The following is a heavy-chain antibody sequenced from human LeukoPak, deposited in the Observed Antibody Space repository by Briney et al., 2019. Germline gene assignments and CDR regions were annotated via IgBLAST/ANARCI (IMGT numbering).Heavy chain of an antibody. Sequence: PSETLSLTCTVSGGSISSYYWSWIRQPPGKGLAWIGYIYYSGSTNYNPSLKSRVTISVDTSKNQFSLKLSSVTAADTAVYYCARELTTLGSYFDYWGQGTLVTVSS. D-gene: IGHD1-26*01. J-gene: IGHJ4*02. CDR3: ARELTTLGSYFDY. V-gene: IGHV4-59*01. CDR2: IYYSGST. CDR1: GGSISSYY.